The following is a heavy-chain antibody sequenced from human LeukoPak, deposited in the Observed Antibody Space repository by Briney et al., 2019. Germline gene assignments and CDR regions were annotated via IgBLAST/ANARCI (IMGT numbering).Heavy chain of an antibody. CDR2: ISGSGGNT. CDR1: GFIFSIYA. J-gene: IGHJ3*02. CDR3: ARDWPSEWEQLPAYEAVDI. Sequence: GGSLTLSCAASGFIFSIYAMSWVRQPPGKELEWVSSISGSGGNTYYADSVKGRFSISRDNSKNTLYVQMNRLRDEDTAVYYCARDWPSEWEQLPAYEAVDIWGQGTMVTVSS. D-gene: IGHD1-26*01. V-gene: IGHV3-23*01.